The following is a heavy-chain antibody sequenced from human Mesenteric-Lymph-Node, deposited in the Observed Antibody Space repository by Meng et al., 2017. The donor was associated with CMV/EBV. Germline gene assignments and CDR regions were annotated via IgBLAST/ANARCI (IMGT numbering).Heavy chain of an antibody. J-gene: IGHJ4*02. V-gene: IGHV1-46*01. D-gene: IGHD1-1*01. CDR2: INPAGGGT. Sequence: ASVKVSCKASGYTFTSYYIHWVRQAPGQGLEWMGIINPAGGGTTYAQTFRDRVSVTRDTSTSTVYMELSILHSEDTAVYYCARGLQLDSWGQGTLVTVSS. CDR3: ARGLQLDS. CDR1: GYTFTSYY.